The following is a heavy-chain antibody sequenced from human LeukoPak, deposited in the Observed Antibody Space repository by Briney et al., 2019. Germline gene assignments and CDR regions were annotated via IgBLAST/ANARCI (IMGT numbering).Heavy chain of an antibody. Sequence: PGGSLRLSCAASGFTFSSYSMNWLRQAPGKGLEWVSSISSSSSYIYYADSLKGRFTISRVNVKNSLYLNINSLRAEDTAVYYCARRKQVDWYVDYWGQGTLVTVSS. CDR1: GFTFSSYS. V-gene: IGHV3-21*01. D-gene: IGHD3-9*01. J-gene: IGHJ4*02. CDR3: ARRKQVDWYVDY. CDR2: ISSSSSYI.